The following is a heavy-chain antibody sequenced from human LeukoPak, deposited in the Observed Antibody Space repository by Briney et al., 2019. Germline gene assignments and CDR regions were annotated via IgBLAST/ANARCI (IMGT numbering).Heavy chain of an antibody. Sequence: NPSETLSLTCTVSGGSISSGGYYWSWIRQHPGKGLEWIGYIYYSGSTYYNPSLKSRVTISVDTSKNQFSLKLSSVTAADTAVYYCARGGYSSSWYQNTYYYYGMDVWGQGTTVTVSS. CDR2: IYYSGST. D-gene: IGHD6-13*01. CDR1: GGSISSGGYY. J-gene: IGHJ6*02. CDR3: ARGGYSSSWYQNTYYYYGMDV. V-gene: IGHV4-31*03.